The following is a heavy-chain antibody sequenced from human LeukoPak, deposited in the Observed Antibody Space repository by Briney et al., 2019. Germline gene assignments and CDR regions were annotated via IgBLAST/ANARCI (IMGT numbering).Heavy chain of an antibody. CDR2: ISYDGSNK. J-gene: IGHJ6*02. V-gene: IGHV3-30*04. Sequence: PGGSLRLSCAASGFTFSSYAMHWVRQAPGKGLEWVAVISYDGSNKYYADSVKGRFTISRDNAKNSLYLQMNSLRAEDTAVYYCARDPSSMDVWGQGTTVTVSS. CDR1: GFTFSSYA. CDR3: ARDPSSMDV.